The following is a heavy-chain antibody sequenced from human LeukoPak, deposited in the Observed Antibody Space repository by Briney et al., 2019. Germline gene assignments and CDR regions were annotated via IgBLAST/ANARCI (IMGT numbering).Heavy chain of an antibody. Sequence: GGSLRLSCAASGFTFNNYWLSWVRQAPGKGLEWVANIKTDGCETYYVDAVKGRFTISRDNAKNSLYLQMNNLRVEDTAVYYCVRNLPGAGYWGQGTLVIVSS. V-gene: IGHV3-7*01. J-gene: IGHJ4*02. CDR3: VRNLPGAGY. CDR1: GFTFNNYW. D-gene: IGHD3-9*01. CDR2: IKTDGCET.